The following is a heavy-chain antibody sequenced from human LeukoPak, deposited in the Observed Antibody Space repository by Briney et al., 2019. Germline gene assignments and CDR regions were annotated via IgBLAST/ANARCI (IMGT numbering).Heavy chain of an antibody. CDR1: GFSFSSHW. CDR3: ARDVWGDRDSYFDY. Sequence: PGGSLRLSCVASGFSFSSHWMSWVRQAPGKGLEWVANIKQDASEIYYVDSVKGRFTISRDNARNSLYLEMNSLRVDDTAVYYCARDVWGDRDSYFDYWGQGTLVTVSS. V-gene: IGHV3-7*01. D-gene: IGHD2-21*01. J-gene: IGHJ4*02. CDR2: IKQDASEI.